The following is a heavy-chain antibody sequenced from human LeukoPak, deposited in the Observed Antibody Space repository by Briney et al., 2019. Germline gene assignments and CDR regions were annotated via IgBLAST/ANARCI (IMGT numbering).Heavy chain of an antibody. J-gene: IGHJ4*02. Sequence: PGGSLRLSCAASGFTFSSYWMSWVRQAPGKGLEWVANIKQDGSEKYYVDSVKGRLTISRDNAKNSLYLQMNSLRAEDTAVYYCASEESTNWNARDFDYWGQGTLVTVSS. CDR2: IKQDGSEK. CDR1: GFTFSSYW. D-gene: IGHD1-1*01. CDR3: ASEESTNWNARDFDY. V-gene: IGHV3-7*01.